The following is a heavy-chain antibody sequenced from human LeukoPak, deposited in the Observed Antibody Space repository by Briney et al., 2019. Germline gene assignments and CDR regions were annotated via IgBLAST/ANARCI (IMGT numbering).Heavy chain of an antibody. J-gene: IGHJ6*03. Sequence: SETLSLTCTVSGGSISRSYWSWIRQPPGKGLEWIGYIYDSGSTNYNPSLKSRATISVDTSKNQFSLKLSSVTAADTAVYYCARAVGSGSFQTYYYYMDVWGKGTTVTISS. CDR1: GGSISRSY. V-gene: IGHV4-59*12. D-gene: IGHD3-10*01. CDR3: ARAVGSGSFQTYYYYMDV. CDR2: IYDSGST.